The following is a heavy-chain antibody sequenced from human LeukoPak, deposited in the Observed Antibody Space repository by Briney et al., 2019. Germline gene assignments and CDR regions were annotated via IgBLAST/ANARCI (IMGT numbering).Heavy chain of an antibody. CDR2: INPSGESI. V-gene: IGHV3-23*01. CDR3: AKGIVVVPAAMVGY. CDR1: GFTFANYA. Sequence: GGSLRLSCAASGFTFANYAMTWVRQAPGKGLEWVSTINPSGESINFADSVRGRFTISRDNSKNTLYLQMNSLRAEDTAVYYCAKGIVVVPAAMVGYWGQGTLVTVSS. D-gene: IGHD2-2*01. J-gene: IGHJ4*02.